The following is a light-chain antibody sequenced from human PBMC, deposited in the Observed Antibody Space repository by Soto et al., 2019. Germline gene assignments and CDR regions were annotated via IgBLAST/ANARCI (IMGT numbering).Light chain of an antibody. J-gene: IGLJ3*02. V-gene: IGLV2-14*01. CDR2: EVK. CDR1: SSDVGGYNY. Sequence: QSALTQPASVSGSPGQSITISCTGTSSDVGGYNYVSWYQQHPGKAPKLMIYEVKIRPSGVSSRFSGSKSGDTASLTISGRQAEDDAGFFWSSFSSSGTGVFGGGTKLTVL. CDR3: SSFSSSGTGV.